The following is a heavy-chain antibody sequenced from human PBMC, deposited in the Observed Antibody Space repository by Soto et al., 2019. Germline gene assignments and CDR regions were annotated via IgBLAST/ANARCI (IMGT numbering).Heavy chain of an antibody. CDR3: ARDSGGERDFDY. CDR1: GFTFSDYY. J-gene: IGHJ4*02. V-gene: IGHV3-11*06. CDR2: ISGTSTYT. Sequence: GGSLRLSCAASGFTFSDYYMNWIRQAPGKGLEWVSYISGTSTYTNYADSVKGRFTISRDNVQKSLYLQMNSLRVEDTAVYYCARDSGGERDFDYWGPGTLVTVSS. D-gene: IGHD2-15*01.